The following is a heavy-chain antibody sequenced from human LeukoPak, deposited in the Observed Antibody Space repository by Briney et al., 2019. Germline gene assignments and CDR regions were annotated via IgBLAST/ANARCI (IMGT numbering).Heavy chain of an antibody. D-gene: IGHD4-17*01. CDR3: ARGGGNYGDYSTSVDY. V-gene: IGHV3-48*03. CDR2: ISSSGSTI. CDR1: GFTSGSYE. Sequence: PGGSLRLSCAASGFTSGSYEMNWVRPAPGKGLEWVSYISSSGSTIYYADSVKGRFTLSRDNAKNPLYLQMNGLGVEDTAVYYCARGGGNYGDYSTSVDYWGQGTLVTVSS. J-gene: IGHJ4*02.